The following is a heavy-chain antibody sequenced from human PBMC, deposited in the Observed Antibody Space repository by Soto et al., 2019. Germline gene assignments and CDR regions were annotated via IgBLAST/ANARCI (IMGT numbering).Heavy chain of an antibody. CDR3: ARDLGRLMGATPGY. D-gene: IGHD1-26*01. CDR2: INSDGSST. CDR1: GFTFSSYW. V-gene: IGHV3-74*01. Sequence: PGGSLRLSCAASGFTFSSYWMHWVRQAPEKGLMWVSHINSDGSSTTYADSVKGRFTISRDNAKNTLFLQMNSLRAEDTAVYYCARDLGRLMGATPGYWGQGTLVTVSS. J-gene: IGHJ4*02.